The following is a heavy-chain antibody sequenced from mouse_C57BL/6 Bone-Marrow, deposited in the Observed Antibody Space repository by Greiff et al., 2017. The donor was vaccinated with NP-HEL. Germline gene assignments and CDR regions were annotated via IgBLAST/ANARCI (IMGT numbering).Heavy chain of an antibody. J-gene: IGHJ2*01. Sequence: QVQLQQSGAELARPGASVKLSCKASGYTFTSYGISWVKQRTGQGLEWIGEIYPRSGNTYYNEKFKGKATLTADKSSSTAYMELRSLTSEDSAVYFCARWGSRQLRLYYFDYWGQGTTLTVSS. D-gene: IGHD3-2*02. CDR3: ARWGSRQLRLYYFDY. CDR2: IYPRSGNT. CDR1: GYTFTSYG. V-gene: IGHV1-81*01.